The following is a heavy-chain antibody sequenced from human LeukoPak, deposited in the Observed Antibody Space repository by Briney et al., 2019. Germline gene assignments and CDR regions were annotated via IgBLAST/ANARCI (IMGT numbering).Heavy chain of an antibody. CDR1: GGSFSGYY. J-gene: IGHJ4*02. Sequence: SETLSLTCAVYGGSFSGYYWSWIRQPPGKGLEWIGEINHSGSTNYNPSLKGRVTISVDTSKNQFSLKLSSVTAADTAVYYCARWDTAMVTLDYWGQGTLVTVSS. CDR3: ARWDTAMVTLDY. V-gene: IGHV4-34*01. D-gene: IGHD5-18*01. CDR2: INHSGST.